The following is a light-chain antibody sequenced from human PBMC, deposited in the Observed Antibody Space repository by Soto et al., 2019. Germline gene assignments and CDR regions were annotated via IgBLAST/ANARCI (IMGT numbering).Light chain of an antibody. CDR1: QGISNY. Sequence: DIQMTQSPSSLSASVGDRVTITCRASQGISNYLAWYQQKPGKVPKLLIYASSTLQSGVPSRFSGSESGTDFTLTISSLQPEDVATYYWQEYNRAHRTFGQGTKVEIK. CDR2: ASS. V-gene: IGKV1-27*01. J-gene: IGKJ1*01. CDR3: QEYNRAHRT.